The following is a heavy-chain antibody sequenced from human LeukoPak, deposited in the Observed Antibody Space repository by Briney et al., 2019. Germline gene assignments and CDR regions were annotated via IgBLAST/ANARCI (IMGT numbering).Heavy chain of an antibody. J-gene: IGHJ4*02. CDR3: ARGRDGYNSGFDY. D-gene: IGHD5-24*01. Sequence: SETLSLTCTVSGGSISSGDYYWRWIRQPPGKGLEWIGYIYYSGSTYYNPSLKSRVTISVDTSKNQFSLKLSSVTAADTAVYYCARGRDGYNSGFDYWGQGTLVTVSS. V-gene: IGHV4-30-4*01. CDR1: GGSISSGDYY. CDR2: IYYSGST.